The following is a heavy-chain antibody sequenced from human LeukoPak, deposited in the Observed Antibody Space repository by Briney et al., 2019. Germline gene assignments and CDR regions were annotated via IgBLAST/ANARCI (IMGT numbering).Heavy chain of an antibody. CDR1: GFTFSSYG. CDR3: ARAGGPNYYYYYMDV. CDR2: IWYDGSNK. D-gene: IGHD4-23*01. J-gene: IGHJ6*03. Sequence: PGRSLRLSRAASGFTFSSYGMPWGRQAPGKGLEWVAVIWYDGSNKYYADSVKGRFTISRDNSKNTLYLQMNSLGAEDTAVYYCARAGGPNYYYYYMDVWGKGTTVTVSS. V-gene: IGHV3-33*01.